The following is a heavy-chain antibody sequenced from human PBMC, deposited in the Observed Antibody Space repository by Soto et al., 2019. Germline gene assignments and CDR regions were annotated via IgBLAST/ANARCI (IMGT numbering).Heavy chain of an antibody. J-gene: IGHJ4*02. Sequence: SETLSLTCTVSGGSISSGGYYWSWIRQHPGKGLEWIGYIYYSGSTYYNPSLKSRVTISVDTSKNQFSLKLTSVTAADTAVYFCARAQTIFGIITVFDYWGQGTLVTVSS. CDR2: IYYSGST. CDR1: GGSISSGGYY. CDR3: ARAQTIFGIITVFDY. V-gene: IGHV4-31*03. D-gene: IGHD3-3*01.